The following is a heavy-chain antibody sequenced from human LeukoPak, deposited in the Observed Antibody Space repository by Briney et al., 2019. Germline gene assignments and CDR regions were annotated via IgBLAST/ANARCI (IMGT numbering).Heavy chain of an antibody. CDR3: ARVPIAAAGYDY. D-gene: IGHD6-13*01. Sequence: GGSLRLSCGASGFTFSIYGMNWVRQAPGKGLEWVSSISSSSSYIYYADSVKGRFTISRDNAKNSLYLQMNSLRAEDTAVYYCARVPIAAAGYDYWGQGTLVTVSS. CDR1: GFTFSIYG. CDR2: ISSSSSYI. J-gene: IGHJ4*02. V-gene: IGHV3-21*01.